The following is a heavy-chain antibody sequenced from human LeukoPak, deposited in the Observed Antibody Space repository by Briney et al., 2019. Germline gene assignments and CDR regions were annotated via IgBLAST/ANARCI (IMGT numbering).Heavy chain of an antibody. CDR2: IYYSGST. V-gene: IGHV4-59*01. J-gene: IGHJ2*01. D-gene: IGHD6-6*01. CDR1: GGSISSYY. Sequence: SETLSLTCTVSGGSISSYYWSWIRQPPGKGLEWIGYIYYSGSTNYNPSLKSRVTISVDTSKNQFSLKLSSVTAADTAVYYCARSGGSSSSRRWYFDLWGRGTLVTVSS. CDR3: ARSGGSSSSRRWYFDL.